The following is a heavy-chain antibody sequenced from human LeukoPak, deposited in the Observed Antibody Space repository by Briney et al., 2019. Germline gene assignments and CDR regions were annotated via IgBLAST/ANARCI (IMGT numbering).Heavy chain of an antibody. J-gene: IGHJ3*02. CDR2: IYYSGST. V-gene: IGHV4-31*03. Sequence: KSSETLSLTCSVSGGSISRGGHYWSWIRQHPGKGLEWIGYIYYSGSTYYNASLKSRITISVDTSKSQFSLELTSVTAADTAVHYCARRANEAFDIWGQGTMVAVSS. CDR3: ARRANEAFDI. CDR1: GGSISRGGHY.